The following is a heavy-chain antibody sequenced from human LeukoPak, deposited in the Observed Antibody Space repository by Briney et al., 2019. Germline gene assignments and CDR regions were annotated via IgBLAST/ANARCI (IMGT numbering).Heavy chain of an antibody. CDR3: ARSPPMVYDSSGYFPGAFDY. CDR2: IIGSGGST. V-gene: IGHV3-23*01. CDR1: GFTFSSYA. J-gene: IGHJ4*02. Sequence: PGGSLRLSCAASGFTFSSYAMSWVRQAPRKGLEWVSAIIGSGGSTYYADSVKGRFTISRDNSKNTLYLQMNSLRAEDTAVYYCARSPPMVYDSSGYFPGAFDYWGQGTLVTVSS. D-gene: IGHD3-22*01.